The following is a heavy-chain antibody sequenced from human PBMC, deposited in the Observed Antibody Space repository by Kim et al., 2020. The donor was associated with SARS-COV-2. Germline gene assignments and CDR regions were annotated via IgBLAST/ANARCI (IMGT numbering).Heavy chain of an antibody. CDR1: GFTFSSYA. Sequence: GGSLRLSCAASGFTFSSYAMSWVRQAPGKGLEWVSAISGSGGSTYYADSVKGRFTISRDNAKNTLYLQMNSLRAEDTAVYYCAKGVVGFYGSGSYSRTLDYWGQGTLVTVSS. V-gene: IGHV3-23*01. J-gene: IGHJ4*02. CDR2: ISGSGGST. D-gene: IGHD3-10*01. CDR3: AKGVVGFYGSGSYSRTLDY.